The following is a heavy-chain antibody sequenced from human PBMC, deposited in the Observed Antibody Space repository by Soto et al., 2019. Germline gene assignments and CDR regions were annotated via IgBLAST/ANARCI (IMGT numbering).Heavy chain of an antibody. CDR2: IIPIFDSR. CDR1: RDTFSKYA. V-gene: IGHV1-69*13. J-gene: IGHJ6*02. CDR3: ARGETYLGV. Sequence: GASVKVSCKASRDTFSKYAFNWVRQAPGQGLEWMGWIIPIFDSRNYAEKFQGRVTITADESTSTAYMELRSLRFEDTAVYYCARGETYLGVWGQGTTVTVYS. D-gene: IGHD3-16*01.